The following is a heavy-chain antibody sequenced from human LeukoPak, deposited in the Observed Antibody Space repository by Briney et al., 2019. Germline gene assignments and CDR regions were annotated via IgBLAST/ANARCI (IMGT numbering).Heavy chain of an antibody. CDR1: GYTLTDHD. CDR3: ANWAGTPAGYFSGPLDY. V-gene: IGHV1-3*01. J-gene: IGHJ4*02. D-gene: IGHD6-19*01. CDR2: INPGSGNT. Sequence: ASVKVSCKASGYTLTDHDIHWVRQAPGQRLEWMGWINPGSGNTKYSQKFQGRVTITRDTSARTAYIELSSLTSEDTAVYYCANWAGTPAGYFSGPLDYWGQGTLVTVSS.